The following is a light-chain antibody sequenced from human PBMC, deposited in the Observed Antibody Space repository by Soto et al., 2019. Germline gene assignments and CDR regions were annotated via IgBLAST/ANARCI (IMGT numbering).Light chain of an antibody. V-gene: IGKV3D-15*01. CDR2: AAS. CDR1: ETVRSN. J-gene: IGKJ1*01. CDR3: QQYNNWWT. Sequence: RVMTQSPDTRSLSPGERATLSCRASETVRSNLAWYQQKPGQAPRLLIYAASTRAPGIPARFIGNGSGTEFTLTISSMQSEDFAVYYCQQYNNWWTFGQGTKVDIK.